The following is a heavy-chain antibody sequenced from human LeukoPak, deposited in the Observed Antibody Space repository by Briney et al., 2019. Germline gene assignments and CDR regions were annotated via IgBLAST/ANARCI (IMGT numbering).Heavy chain of an antibody. CDR2: INQDGSEK. CDR1: GFPFSTFW. D-gene: IGHD3-10*01. CDR3: AKAPDYYGSGSYYNWFDP. V-gene: IGHV3-7*01. J-gene: IGHJ5*02. Sequence: GSLRLSCAVSGFPFSTFWMSWVRQAPGKGLEWVANINQDGSEKYYVDSVKGRFTISRDNSKNTLYLQMNSLRAEDTAVYYCAKAPDYYGSGSYYNWFDPWGQGTLVTVSS.